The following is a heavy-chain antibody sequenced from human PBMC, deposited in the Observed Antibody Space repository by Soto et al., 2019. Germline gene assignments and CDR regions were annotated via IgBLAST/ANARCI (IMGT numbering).Heavy chain of an antibody. CDR1: GFTFTDYS. D-gene: IGHD6-6*01. J-gene: IGHJ4*02. CDR2: IDSRGRTL. CDR3: ARQAARNYIDS. V-gene: IGHV3-11*01. Sequence: GGSLRLSCAASGFTFTDYSMSWIRQAPGKGLEWLAFIDSRGRTLSYAASVKGRFTISRDNAKNSLYLQMHGLRADDTAVYYCARQAARNYIDSWGQGDVVTVSS.